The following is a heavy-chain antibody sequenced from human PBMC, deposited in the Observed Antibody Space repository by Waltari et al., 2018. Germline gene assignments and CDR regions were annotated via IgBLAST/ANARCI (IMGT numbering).Heavy chain of an antibody. CDR3: ARAGYLGAFDI. CDR1: GFPFSTSW. D-gene: IGHD3-10*01. Sequence: EVQLVESGGGLVQPGGSLSLSCTGSGFPFSTSWIHWVRQAPGKGLVWVSRLNDDGTSTIYADSVKGRFTISKDNARNTVYLQMNGLGAEDTALYYCARAGYLGAFDIWGQGTMVIVSS. V-gene: IGHV3-74*01. J-gene: IGHJ3*02. CDR2: LNDDGTST.